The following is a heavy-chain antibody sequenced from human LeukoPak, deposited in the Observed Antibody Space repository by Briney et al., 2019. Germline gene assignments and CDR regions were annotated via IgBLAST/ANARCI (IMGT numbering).Heavy chain of an antibody. CDR1: GYSFTSYW. D-gene: IGHD5-18*01. CDR2: IYPGDSDT. CDR3: ARHDVDTAMVGRGAFDI. Sequence: KIGESLKISCKGSGYSFTSYWIGWVRQMPGKGLEWMGIIYPGDSDTRYSPSFQGQVTISADKSISTAYLQWSSLKASDTAMYYCARHDVDTAMVGRGAFDIWGQGTMVTVSS. J-gene: IGHJ3*02. V-gene: IGHV5-51*01.